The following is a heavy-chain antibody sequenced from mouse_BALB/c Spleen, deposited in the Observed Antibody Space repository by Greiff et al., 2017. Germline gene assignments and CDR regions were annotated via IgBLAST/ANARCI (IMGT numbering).Heavy chain of an antibody. J-gene: IGHJ4*01. D-gene: IGHD2-14*01. CDR1: SYTFTDYA. CDR2: ISTYYGNT. V-gene: IGHV1-67*01. CDR3: AREAYDGYAMDY. Sequence: VQLQQSGPELVRPGVSVKISCKGSSYTFTDYAMHWVKQSHAKSLEWIGVISTYYGNTNYNQKFKGKATMTVDKSSSTAYMELARLTSEDSAVYYCAREAYDGYAMDYWGQGTSVTVSS.